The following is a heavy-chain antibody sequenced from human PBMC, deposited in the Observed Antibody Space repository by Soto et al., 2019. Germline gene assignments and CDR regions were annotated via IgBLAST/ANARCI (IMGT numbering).Heavy chain of an antibody. Sequence: PGGSLRLSCAASGFTFSSYAMSWVRQVPGKGLEWVSGISGSGDSTYYADSVKGRFTISRDNSKNTLYLQMNSLRAEDTAVYYCAKGVPGIAVAGTGYFQHWGQGTLVTVSS. J-gene: IGHJ1*01. CDR1: GFTFSSYA. CDR3: AKGVPGIAVAGTGYFQH. V-gene: IGHV3-23*01. CDR2: ISGSGDST. D-gene: IGHD6-19*01.